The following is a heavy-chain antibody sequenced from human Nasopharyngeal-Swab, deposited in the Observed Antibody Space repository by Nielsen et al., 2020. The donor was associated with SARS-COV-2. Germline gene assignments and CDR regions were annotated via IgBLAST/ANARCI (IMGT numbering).Heavy chain of an antibody. CDR3: ARGPRYFDL. CDR1: GYRFNTRW. Sequence: GEYLKIHCRTSGYRFNTRWIGWVRQMPGKGLEWVGSIYPGDSDTRYSPSVQGQVTISADKSISTAYLQWSTLKASDTAIYYCARGPRYFDLWGRGTLVTVSS. J-gene: IGHJ2*01. CDR2: IYPGDSDT. V-gene: IGHV5-51*01. D-gene: IGHD2-15*01.